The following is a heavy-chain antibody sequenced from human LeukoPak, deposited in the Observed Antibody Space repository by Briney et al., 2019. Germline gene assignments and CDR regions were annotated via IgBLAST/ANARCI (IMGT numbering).Heavy chain of an antibody. Sequence: PGGSLRLSCAASGFTFSSYAMSWVRQAPGKGLEWVSAISGNGGSTYYADSVKGRFTISRDNSKNTLYLQMNSLRAEDTAVYYCALFPTGGADFDYWGQGTLVTVSS. J-gene: IGHJ4*02. CDR3: ALFPTGGADFDY. CDR1: GFTFSSYA. V-gene: IGHV3-23*01. D-gene: IGHD2-8*02. CDR2: ISGNGGST.